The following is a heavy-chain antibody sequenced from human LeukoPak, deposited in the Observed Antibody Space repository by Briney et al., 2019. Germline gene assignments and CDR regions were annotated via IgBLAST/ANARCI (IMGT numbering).Heavy chain of an antibody. Sequence: TGGSLRLSCAASGFIISGYAMRWVRQAPGKGLEWVSPISYSGDGTKYADSVKGRCTISREDSKNTLYLQMNSLRAEDTAVYYCAKGDTPDNSYNYFAPWGQGTLVTVSS. V-gene: IGHV3-23*01. D-gene: IGHD1-1*01. J-gene: IGHJ5*02. CDR1: GFIISGYA. CDR3: AKGDTPDNSYNYFAP. CDR2: ISYSGDGT.